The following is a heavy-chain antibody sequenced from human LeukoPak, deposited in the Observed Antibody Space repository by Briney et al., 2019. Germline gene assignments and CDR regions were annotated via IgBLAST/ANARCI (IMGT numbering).Heavy chain of an antibody. V-gene: IGHV1-2*02. CDR2: INPNSGGT. CDR3: ARALFYGDYVFAFDI. CDR1: GYTFTGYY. D-gene: IGHD4-17*01. J-gene: IGHJ3*02. Sequence: ASVKVSCKASGYTFTGYYMHWVRQAPGQGLEWMGWINPNSGGTNYAQKFQGRVTMTRDTSISTAYVELSRLRSDDTAVYYCARALFYGDYVFAFDIWGQGTMVTVSS.